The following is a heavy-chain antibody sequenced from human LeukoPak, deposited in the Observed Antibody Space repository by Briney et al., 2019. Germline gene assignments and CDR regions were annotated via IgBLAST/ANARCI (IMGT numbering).Heavy chain of an antibody. Sequence: GESLQISFRASGYTFTNYWIGWVRQLPGKGLAWMGIIYPGDSDTRYSPSFQVQVTISADKSISTAYLQWSSLKASDTAMYYCARHKGIAVAGDNNWFDPWGQGTLVTVSS. D-gene: IGHD6-19*01. CDR3: ARHKGIAVAGDNNWFDP. CDR2: IYPGDSDT. V-gene: IGHV5-51*01. CDR1: GYTFTNYW. J-gene: IGHJ5*02.